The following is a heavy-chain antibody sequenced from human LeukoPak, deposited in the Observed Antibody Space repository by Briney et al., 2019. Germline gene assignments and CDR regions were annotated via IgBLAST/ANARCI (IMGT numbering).Heavy chain of an antibody. CDR3: ATTAAGPFAAFDI. J-gene: IGHJ3*02. CDR1: GFTSSSYA. D-gene: IGHD6-13*01. CDR2: ISGSGGST. V-gene: IGHV3-23*01. Sequence: NPGGSLRLSCAASGFTSSSYAMSWVRQAPGKELEWVSAISGSGGSTYYADSVKGRFTISRDNSKNTLYLQMNSLRAEDTAVYYCATTAAGPFAAFDIWGQGTMVTVSS.